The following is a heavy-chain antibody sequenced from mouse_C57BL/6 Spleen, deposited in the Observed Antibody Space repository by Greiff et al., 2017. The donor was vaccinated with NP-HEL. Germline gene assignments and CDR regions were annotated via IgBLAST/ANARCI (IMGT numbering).Heavy chain of an antibody. Sequence: VQLQQSGAELVMPGASVKLSCKASGYTFTSYWMHWVKQRPGQGLEWIGEIDPSDSYTNYNQKFKGKSTLTVDKSSSTAYMQLSSLTSEDSAVYYCARKKGPYYFDYWGQGTTLTVSS. V-gene: IGHV1-69*01. J-gene: IGHJ2*01. D-gene: IGHD3-3*01. CDR1: GYTFTSYW. CDR3: ARKKGPYYFDY. CDR2: IDPSDSYT.